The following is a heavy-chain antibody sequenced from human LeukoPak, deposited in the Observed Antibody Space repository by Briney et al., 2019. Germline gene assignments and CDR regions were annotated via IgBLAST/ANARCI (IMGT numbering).Heavy chain of an antibody. CDR1: GFTFSSYS. V-gene: IGHV3-48*01. CDR2: ISSSSSTI. CDR3: ARALSSVHYYYGMDV. Sequence: GSLRLSCAASGFTFSSYSMNWVRQAPGKGLEWVSYISSSSSTIYYADSVKGRFTISRDNAKNSLYLQMNSLRAEDTAVYYCARALSSVHYYYGMDVWGQGTTVTVSS. J-gene: IGHJ6*02.